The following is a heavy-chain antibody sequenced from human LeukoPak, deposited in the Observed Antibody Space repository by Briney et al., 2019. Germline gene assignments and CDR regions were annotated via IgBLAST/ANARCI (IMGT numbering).Heavy chain of an antibody. CDR3: ARGKSRGSHIDY. J-gene: IGHJ4*02. CDR2: ISAYNGNT. V-gene: IGHV1-18*01. Sequence: ASVKVSCKASGYTFTSYGITWVRQAPGQGLEWMGWISAYNGNTHYAQNLQGRVTMTTDTSTSTAYMELRSVTAADTAFYYCARGKSRGSHIDYWGQGTRVTVSS. CDR1: GYTFTSYG. D-gene: IGHD1-26*01.